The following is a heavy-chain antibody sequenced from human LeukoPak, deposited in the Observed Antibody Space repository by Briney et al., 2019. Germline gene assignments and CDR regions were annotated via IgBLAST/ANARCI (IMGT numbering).Heavy chain of an antibody. CDR3: ASTPNLYGSGN. V-gene: IGHV4-61*08. Sequence: SETLSLTCTVSGWSISSGDYYWSWIRQPPGKGLEWIVYIYYSGSTNYNPSLKSRVTISVDTSKNQFSLKLSSVTAADTAVYYCASTPNLYGSGNWGQGTLVTVSS. CDR2: IYYSGST. CDR1: GWSISSGDYY. J-gene: IGHJ4*02. D-gene: IGHD3-10*01.